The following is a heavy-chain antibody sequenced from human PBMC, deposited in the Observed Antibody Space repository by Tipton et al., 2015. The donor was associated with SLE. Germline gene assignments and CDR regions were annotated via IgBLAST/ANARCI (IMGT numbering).Heavy chain of an antibody. V-gene: IGHV3-23*01. CDR2: IVPSGGST. J-gene: IGHJ4*02. CDR3: VKEVRYDSSGSYSPYLDY. Sequence: SLRLSCAASGFTFSSYDMSWVRQRPGRGLEWVSTIVPSGGSTYYADSVKGRFTISRDNSKNTLYLQMNSLRAEDTAVYYCVKEVRYDSSGSYSPYLDYWGQGTLVTVSS. CDR1: GFTFSSYD. D-gene: IGHD3-22*01.